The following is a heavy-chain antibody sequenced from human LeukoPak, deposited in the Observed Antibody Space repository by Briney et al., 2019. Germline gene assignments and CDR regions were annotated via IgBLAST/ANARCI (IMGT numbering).Heavy chain of an antibody. J-gene: IGHJ4*02. CDR2: ISAYNGNT. CDR3: ARGFSSSVHPHYFDY. Sequence: GASVKVSCKASGYTFTSYGISWVRQAPGQGLEWMGWISAYNGNTNYAQKLQGRVTMTTDTSTSTAYMELRSLRSEDTAVYYCARGFSSSVHPHYFDYWGQGTLVTVSS. CDR1: GYTFTSYG. D-gene: IGHD6-6*01. V-gene: IGHV1-18*01.